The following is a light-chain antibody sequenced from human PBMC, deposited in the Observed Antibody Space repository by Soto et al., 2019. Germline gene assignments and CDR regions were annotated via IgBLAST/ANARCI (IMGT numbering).Light chain of an antibody. CDR2: DAS. V-gene: IGKV1-5*01. CDR3: QQYNSYSRT. Sequence: DIQMTQSPSTLSAPVGARVTITCRASQSISSWLAWNQQKPGKAPKLLIYDASSLESGVPSRFSGSGSGTEFTLTISSLQPDDFATYYCQQYNSYSRTFGQGTKVEIK. CDR1: QSISSW. J-gene: IGKJ1*01.